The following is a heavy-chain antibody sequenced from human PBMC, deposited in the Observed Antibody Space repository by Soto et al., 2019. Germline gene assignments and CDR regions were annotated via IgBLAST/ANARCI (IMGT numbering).Heavy chain of an antibody. CDR1: DGSIGSYY. D-gene: IGHD3-16*01. V-gene: IGHV4-59*01. J-gene: IGHJ4*02. CDR2: IYYSGST. Sequence: SETLSLTSTASDGSIGSYYWSWLRQPPGKGLEWIGYIYYSGSTNYNPSLKSRVTISVDTSKNQFSLKLSSVTAADTAVYYCARGASRMGEVIPTPFDYWGQGTLVTVSS. CDR3: ARGASRMGEVIPTPFDY.